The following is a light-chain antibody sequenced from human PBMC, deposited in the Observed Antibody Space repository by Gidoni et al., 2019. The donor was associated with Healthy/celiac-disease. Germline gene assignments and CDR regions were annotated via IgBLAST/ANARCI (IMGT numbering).Light chain of an antibody. Sequence: DIQMTQSPSSVSASVGDRVTIPCRESQGISSWLAWYQHKPGKAPKLLIYAASSLQSGVPSRFSGSESGTDFTLTISSLQTEDFATYYCQQANSFPPLTCGGGTKVEIK. CDR2: AAS. CDR3: QQANSFPPLT. V-gene: IGKV1-12*01. J-gene: IGKJ4*01. CDR1: QGISSW.